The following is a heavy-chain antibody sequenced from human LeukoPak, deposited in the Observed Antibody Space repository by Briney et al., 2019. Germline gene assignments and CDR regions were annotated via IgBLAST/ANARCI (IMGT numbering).Heavy chain of an antibody. CDR2: IYYSGST. D-gene: IGHD3-22*01. CDR1: GGSISSGGYY. J-gene: IGHJ5*02. Sequence: PSQTLSLTCTVSGGSISSGGYYWSWIPQHPGKGLEGIGYIYYSGSTYYNPSLKSRVTISVDTSKNQFSLKLSSVTAADTAVYYCARDRDDSSGYFVGNWFDPWGQGTLVTVSS. V-gene: IGHV4-31*03. CDR3: ARDRDDSSGYFVGNWFDP.